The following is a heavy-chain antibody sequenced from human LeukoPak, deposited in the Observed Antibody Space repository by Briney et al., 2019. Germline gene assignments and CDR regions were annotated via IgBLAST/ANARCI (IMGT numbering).Heavy chain of an antibody. Sequence: ASVKVSCKASGGTFSSYAISWVRQAPGQGLEWMGGIIPIFGTANYAQGVQGRGTITADESTSTAYMELSSLRSEDTAVYYCARDVFCSGGSCYYPWGQGTLVTVSS. J-gene: IGHJ5*02. V-gene: IGHV1-69*13. CDR1: GGTFSSYA. CDR2: IIPIFGTA. D-gene: IGHD2-15*01. CDR3: ARDVFCSGGSCYYP.